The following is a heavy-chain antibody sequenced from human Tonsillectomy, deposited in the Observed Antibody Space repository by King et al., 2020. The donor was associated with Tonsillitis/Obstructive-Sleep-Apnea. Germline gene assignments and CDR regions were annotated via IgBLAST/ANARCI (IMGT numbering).Heavy chain of an antibody. J-gene: IGHJ6*02. CDR1: GFTFSSYG. Sequence: LVESGGGVVQPGRSLRLSCAASGFTFSSYGMHWVRQAPGKGLEWVALISYDGSNEYYADSVKGRFTISRDNSKNTLYLQMNSLRAEDTAVHYCAKDQGPGVAGHYYYGMDVWGQGTTVTVSS. CDR2: ISYDGSNE. V-gene: IGHV3-30*18. CDR3: AKDQGPGVAGHYYYGMDV. D-gene: IGHD6-19*01.